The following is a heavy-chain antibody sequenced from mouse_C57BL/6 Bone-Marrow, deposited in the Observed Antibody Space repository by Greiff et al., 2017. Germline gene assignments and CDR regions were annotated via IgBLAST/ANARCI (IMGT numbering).Heavy chain of an antibody. CDR2: IWRGGST. CDR1: GFSFTSYG. Sequence: QVQLQQSGPGLVQPSQRLSITCKVSGFSFTSYGVHWVRQSPGKGLEWLGVIWRGGSTDYNADFMSRLSISKDNSKSQVCFKMNSLQADDTAIYYCSNHLFYAMDYWGQGTTVTVSS. J-gene: IGHJ4*01. D-gene: IGHD6-2*01. V-gene: IGHV2-5*01. CDR3: SNHLFYAMDY.